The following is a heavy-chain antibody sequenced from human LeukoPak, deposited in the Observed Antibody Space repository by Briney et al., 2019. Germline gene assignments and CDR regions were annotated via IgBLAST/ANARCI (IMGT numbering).Heavy chain of an antibody. CDR1: GYTFTSYG. D-gene: IGHD3-22*01. Sequence: GASVKVSCKASGYTFTSYGISWVRQAPGQGLEWMGWISAYNGNTNYAQKLQGRVTMTTDTSTSTAYMELRSLRSDDTAVYYCARARFDYYGSSGYPDWGQGTLVTVSS. V-gene: IGHV1-18*01. J-gene: IGHJ4*02. CDR2: ISAYNGNT. CDR3: ARARFDYYGSSGYPD.